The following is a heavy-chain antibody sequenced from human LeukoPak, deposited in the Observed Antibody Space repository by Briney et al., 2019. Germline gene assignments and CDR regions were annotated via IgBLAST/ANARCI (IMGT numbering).Heavy chain of an antibody. D-gene: IGHD3-22*01. CDR1: GFTFSSYA. CDR3: ARAPWSGYYYRHFDY. Sequence: GGSLRLSCAASGFTFSSYAMSWVRQAPGKGLEWVSAISGSGGRTYYADSVKGRFTISRDNSKNTLFLQMNSLRAEDAAVYYCARAPWSGYYYRHFDYWGQGTLVTVSS. J-gene: IGHJ4*02. CDR2: ISGSGGRT. V-gene: IGHV3-23*01.